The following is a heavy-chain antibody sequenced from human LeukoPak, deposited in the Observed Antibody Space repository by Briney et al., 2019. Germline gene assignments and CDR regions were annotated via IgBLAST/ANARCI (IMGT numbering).Heavy chain of an antibody. D-gene: IGHD1-1*01. Sequence: PGGSLRLSCAASGFTFSSYSMNWVRQAPGKGLEWVSYISRSSSTIYYADSVKGRFTISRDNAKNSLCLQMNSLRDEDTAVYYCARSAGNWNEDYWGQGTLVTVSS. CDR1: GFTFSSYS. J-gene: IGHJ4*02. CDR2: ISRSSSTI. V-gene: IGHV3-48*02. CDR3: ARSAGNWNEDY.